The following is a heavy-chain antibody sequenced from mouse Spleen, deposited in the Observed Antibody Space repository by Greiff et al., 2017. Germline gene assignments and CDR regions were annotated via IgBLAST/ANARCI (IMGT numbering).Heavy chain of an antibody. D-gene: IGHD2-12*01. Sequence: DVQLQESGGGLVKPGGSLKLSCAASGFTFSSYTMSWVRQTPAKRLEWVATISSGGGNTYYPDSVKGRFTISRDNARNTLYLQMSSLRSEDTAMYYCARQYSQGAWFAYWGQGTLVTVSA. J-gene: IGHJ3*01. CDR2: ISSGGGNT. V-gene: IGHV5-9*04. CDR3: ARQYSQGAWFAY. CDR1: GFTFSSYT.